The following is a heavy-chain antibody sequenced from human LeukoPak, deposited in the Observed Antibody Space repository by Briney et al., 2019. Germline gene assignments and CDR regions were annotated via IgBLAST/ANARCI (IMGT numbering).Heavy chain of an antibody. CDR3: ARDGGTA. Sequence: PGGSLRLSCAASGFTFSNNWMSWVRQAPGKGLECVANIKKDGSEKYYINSVKGRFTISRDNAKNSLYLQMNSLRAEDTALYYCARDGGTAWGQGTLVTVSS. CDR2: IKKDGSEK. CDR1: GFTFSNNW. V-gene: IGHV3-7*01. J-gene: IGHJ5*02. D-gene: IGHD2-8*02.